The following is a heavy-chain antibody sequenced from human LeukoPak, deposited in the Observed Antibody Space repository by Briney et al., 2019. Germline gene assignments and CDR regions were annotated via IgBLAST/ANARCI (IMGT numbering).Heavy chain of an antibody. CDR2: ISPDGSNK. Sequence: GGSLRLSCAASGFTFSAYAMHWVRQAPGKGLEWVTFISPDGSNKYYADSVKGRFSISRDSSKNTLYLQMNSLRAEDTAVYYCARDRGYYDSSGYYYKGYFDYWGQGTLVTVSS. V-gene: IGHV3-30*04. CDR3: ARDRGYYDSSGYYYKGYFDY. J-gene: IGHJ4*02. D-gene: IGHD3-22*01. CDR1: GFTFSAYA.